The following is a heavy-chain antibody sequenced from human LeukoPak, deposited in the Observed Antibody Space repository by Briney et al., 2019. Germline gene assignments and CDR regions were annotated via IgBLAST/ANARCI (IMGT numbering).Heavy chain of an antibody. CDR1: GYIFTAYY. CDR2: INPDSGDT. J-gene: IGHJ4*02. D-gene: IGHD3-9*01. V-gene: IGHV1-2*02. Sequence: ASVKVSCKASGYIFTAYYLHWVRQAPGQGLEWMGWINPDSGDTKFAQKFQGRVSMTRDTSISTAYMELSGLRSDDTAYYFCARVQYYNTLTGSFQYWGQGTLVTVSS. CDR3: ARVQYYNTLTGSFQY.